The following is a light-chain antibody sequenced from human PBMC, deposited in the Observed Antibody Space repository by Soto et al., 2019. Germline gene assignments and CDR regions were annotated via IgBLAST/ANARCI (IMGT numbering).Light chain of an antibody. CDR3: QEYKTGPGYN. J-gene: IGKJ2*01. CDR2: KTS. Sequence: DIQMTQSPSTLSASVGDRVTITCRASQSFGRWLAWYQQKPGKAPELLIYKTSTLERGVPSRFSGSGSGTEFTLTISSLQPDDFAPSYCQEYKTGPGYNFGQGTRLEIK. CDR1: QSFGRW. V-gene: IGKV1-5*03.